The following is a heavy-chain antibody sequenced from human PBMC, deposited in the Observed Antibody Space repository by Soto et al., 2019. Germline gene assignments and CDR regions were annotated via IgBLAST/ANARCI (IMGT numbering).Heavy chain of an antibody. V-gene: IGHV3-33*01. CDR1: GFTFSSYG. D-gene: IGHD6-19*01. Sequence: GGSLRLSCAASGFTFSSYGMHWVRQAPGKGLEWVAVIWYDGSNKYYADSVKGRFTISRDNSKNTLYLQMNSLRAEDTAVYYCARGGSGWTLDYWGQGTLVTVSS. J-gene: IGHJ4*02. CDR3: ARGGSGWTLDY. CDR2: IWYDGSNK.